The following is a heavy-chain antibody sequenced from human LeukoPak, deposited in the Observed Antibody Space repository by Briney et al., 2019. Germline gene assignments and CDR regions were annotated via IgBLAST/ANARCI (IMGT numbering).Heavy chain of an antibody. CDR1: GVSMTGYN. D-gene: IGHD1-26*01. Sequence: SETLSLTCTVSGVSMTGYNWSWLRQSPGKGLEWIGYINPSGSTNSNPSLRSRVTLSVDTSKNQCSLRLTSLTAADTAVYFCARGLSGSYQYYLDYWGQGTQVTVST. CDR2: INPSGST. J-gene: IGHJ4*02. V-gene: IGHV4-59*01. CDR3: ARGLSGSYQYYLDY.